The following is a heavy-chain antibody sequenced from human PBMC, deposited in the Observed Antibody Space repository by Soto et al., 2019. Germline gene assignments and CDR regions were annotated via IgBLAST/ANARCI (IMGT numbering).Heavy chain of an antibody. CDR1: GDSVSSNSAA. CDR2: TYYRSKWNS. J-gene: IGHJ4*02. V-gene: IGHV6-1*01. Sequence: SQTLSLTCAISGDSVSSNSAAWSWIRRSPSRGLEWLGRTYYRSKWNSNYAVSVKGRVTINPDTSKNQFSLQLNSVTPEDTAVYYCARDEGGPWGQGTLVTVS. CDR3: ARDEGGP.